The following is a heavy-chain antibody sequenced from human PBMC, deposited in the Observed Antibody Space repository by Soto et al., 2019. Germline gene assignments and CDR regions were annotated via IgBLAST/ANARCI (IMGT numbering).Heavy chain of an antibody. D-gene: IGHD2-15*01. Sequence: GGSLRLSCAASGFTFSSYSMNWVRQAPGKGLEWVSSISSSSSYIYYADSVKGRFTISRDNAKNSLYLQMNSLRAEDTAVYYCARGYCSAVGCYVHYYYGFDVWGQGTTVTVSS. J-gene: IGHJ6*02. CDR1: GFTFSSYS. CDR3: ARGYCSAVGCYVHYYYGFDV. V-gene: IGHV3-21*01. CDR2: ISSSSSYI.